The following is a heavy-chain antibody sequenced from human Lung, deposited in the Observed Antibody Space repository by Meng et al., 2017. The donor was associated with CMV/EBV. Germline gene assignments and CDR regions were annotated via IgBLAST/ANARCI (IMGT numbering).Heavy chain of an antibody. D-gene: IGHD2-15*01. CDR3: ARDVGYCSDGSCSDY. CDR2: IHNSGST. V-gene: IGHV4-61*01. J-gene: IGHJ4*02. Sequence: SETLSLXCPGSGGSVISGSYYWRWIRKSPGKGPQWIGYIHNSGSTKYNPSLKSRVTISVDTPTNQFSLRLRFVTAADTAVYYCARDVGYCSDGSCSDYWGQGXLVTVPS. CDR1: GGSVISGSYY.